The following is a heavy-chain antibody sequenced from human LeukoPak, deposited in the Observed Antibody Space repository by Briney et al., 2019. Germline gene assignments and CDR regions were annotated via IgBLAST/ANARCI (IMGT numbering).Heavy chain of an antibody. CDR3: ARARTARGPMDY. J-gene: IGHJ4*02. CDR2: ISWNSGSI. Sequence: GGSLRLSCAASGFTFDDYAMHWVRQAPGKGLEWFSGISWNSGSIGYADSVKGRFTISRDNAKNSLYLQMNSLRAEDMALYYCARARTARGPMDYWGQGTLVTVSS. D-gene: IGHD6-6*01. V-gene: IGHV3-9*03. CDR1: GFTFDDYA.